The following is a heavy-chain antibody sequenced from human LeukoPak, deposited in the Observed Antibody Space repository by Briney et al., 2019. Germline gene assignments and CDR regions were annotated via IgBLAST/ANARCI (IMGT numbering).Heavy chain of an antibody. J-gene: IGHJ5*02. V-gene: IGHV3-53*05. CDR1: GLTVSSNY. CDR2: TISRSGGST. CDR3: MRDYMGWFDP. Sequence: PGGSLRLSCAASGLTVSSNYMSWVRQAPGKGLEWVSTISRSGGSTYYADSVKGRFTISRDTASNTMHLEMNNLRIEDTAVYYCMRDYMGWFDPWGQGSLVTVSS. D-gene: IGHD3-10*01.